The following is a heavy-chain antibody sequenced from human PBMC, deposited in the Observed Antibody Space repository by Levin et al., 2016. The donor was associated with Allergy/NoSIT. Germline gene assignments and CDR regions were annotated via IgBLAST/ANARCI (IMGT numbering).Heavy chain of an antibody. CDR2: IIPILGIA. D-gene: IGHD3-10*01. CDR3: ARGIYYGSGSYHKKERLRVFMDV. J-gene: IGHJ6*02. CDR1: GGTFSSYA. Sequence: SVKVSCKASGGTFSSYAISWVRQAPGQGLEWMGGIIPILGIANYAQKFQGRVTITADKSTSTAYMELSSLRSEDTAVYYCARGIYYGSGSYHKKERLRVFMDVWGQGTTVTVSS. V-gene: IGHV1-69*10.